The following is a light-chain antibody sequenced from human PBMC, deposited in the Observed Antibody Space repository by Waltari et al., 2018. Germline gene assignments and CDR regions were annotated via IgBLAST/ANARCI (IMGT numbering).Light chain of an antibody. V-gene: IGLV2-23*01. CDR2: QGT. CDR3: CSYAGTWL. Sequence: QSALTQPASMSASPGQSITISCTATNNDVGTYDLVSWYQHHPGRAPKLLIFQGTKRPSEVSGRFSGSKFADTASLTISGLQPEDEADYYCCSYAGTWLFGGGTKVTVL. CDR1: NNDVGTYDL. J-gene: IGLJ3*02.